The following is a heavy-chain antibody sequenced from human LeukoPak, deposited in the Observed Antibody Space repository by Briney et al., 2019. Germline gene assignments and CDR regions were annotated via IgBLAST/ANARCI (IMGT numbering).Heavy chain of an antibody. D-gene: IGHD1/OR15-1a*01. CDR2: ISGNGGRT. CDR1: GFTFSSYA. J-gene: IGHJ4*02. CDR3: AKGTKPVMTIPDY. Sequence: GGSLRLSCAASGFTFSSYAMSWVRQAPGKGLEWVSGISGNGGRTFYADSVKGRFTISRDNAKNSLFLQMNSLRAEDTAMYYCAKGTKPVMTIPDYWGQGILVTVSS. V-gene: IGHV3-23*01.